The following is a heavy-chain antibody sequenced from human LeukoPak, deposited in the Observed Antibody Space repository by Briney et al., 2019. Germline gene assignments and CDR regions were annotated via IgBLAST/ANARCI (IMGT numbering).Heavy chain of an antibody. Sequence: KASETLSLTCTVFGGSISSYYWSWIRQPPGKGLEWIGYISYSGSTNYNPSLKSRVSISVDTSKNQLSLKLSSVTAADTAVYYCARDPVGYDILTGFGGYFDLWGRGTLVTVSS. CDR2: ISYSGST. D-gene: IGHD3-9*01. J-gene: IGHJ2*01. V-gene: IGHV4-59*01. CDR1: GGSISSYY. CDR3: ARDPVGYDILTGFGGYFDL.